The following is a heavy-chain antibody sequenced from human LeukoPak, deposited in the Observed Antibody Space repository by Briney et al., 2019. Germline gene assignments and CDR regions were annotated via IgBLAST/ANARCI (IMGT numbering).Heavy chain of an antibody. D-gene: IGHD6-19*01. CDR3: ARAAGIAVAGPYYYGMDV. Sequence: GESLKISCKGSGYSFTSYWIGWVRQMPGKGLEWMGIIYPGDSDTRYSPSFQGQVTISADKSISTAYLQWSSLKASDTAMYYCARAAGIAVAGPYYYGMDVWGQGTTVTVSS. V-gene: IGHV5-51*01. J-gene: IGHJ6*02. CDR2: IYPGDSDT. CDR1: GYSFTSYW.